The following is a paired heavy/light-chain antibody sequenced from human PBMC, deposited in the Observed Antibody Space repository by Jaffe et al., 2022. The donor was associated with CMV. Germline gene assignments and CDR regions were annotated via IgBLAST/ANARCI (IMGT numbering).Heavy chain of an antibody. CDR3: ARRPYYDFWSGYYPYYFDY. J-gene: IGHJ4*02. Sequence: QLQLQESGPGLVKPSETLSLTCTVSGGSISSSSYYWGWIRQPPGKGLEWIGSIYYSGSTYYNPSLKSRVTISVDTSKNQFSLKLSSVTAADTAVYYCARRPYYDFWSGYYPYYFDYWGQGTLVTVSS. D-gene: IGHD3-3*01. V-gene: IGHV4-39*01. CDR1: GGSISSSSYY. CDR2: IYYSGST.
Light chain of an antibody. CDR3: QQYNSYPPT. CDR1: QGISNY. V-gene: IGKV1-16*02. Sequence: DIQMTQSPSSLSASVGDRVTITCRASQGISNYLAWFQQKPGKAPKSLIYAASSLQSGVPSKFSGSGSGTDFTLTISSLQPEDFATYYCQQYNSYPPTFGGGTKVEIK. J-gene: IGKJ4*01. CDR2: AAS.